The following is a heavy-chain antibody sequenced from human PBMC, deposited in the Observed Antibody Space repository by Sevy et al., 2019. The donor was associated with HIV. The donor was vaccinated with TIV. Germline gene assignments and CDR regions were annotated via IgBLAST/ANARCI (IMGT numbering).Heavy chain of an antibody. V-gene: IGHV3-73*01. CDR1: GFTFSGSA. J-gene: IGHJ4*02. D-gene: IGHD3-22*01. CDR2: IRSQANSYAT. Sequence: GGSLRLSCAASGFTFSGSAMHWVRQASGKGLEWVGRIRSQANSYATAAAASVKGRFTISRDDSKNTAYLQMNSLKTEDTAVYYCTRTYYYDSSGYYYIDYWGQGTLVTVSS. CDR3: TRTYYYDSSGYYYIDY.